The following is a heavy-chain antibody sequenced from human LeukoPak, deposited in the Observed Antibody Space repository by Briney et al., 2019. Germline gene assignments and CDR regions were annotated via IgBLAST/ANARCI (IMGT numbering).Heavy chain of an antibody. CDR1: GFTFSSYA. V-gene: IGHV3-23*01. CDR3: AKAIAVAGGNDY. D-gene: IGHD6-19*01. J-gene: IGHJ4*02. Sequence: GGSLRLSRAASGFTFSSYAMSWVRQAPGKGLEWVSAISGSGGSTYYADSVKGRFTISRDNSKNTLYLQMNSLRAEDTAVYYCAKAIAVAGGNDYWGQGTLVTVSS. CDR2: ISGSGGST.